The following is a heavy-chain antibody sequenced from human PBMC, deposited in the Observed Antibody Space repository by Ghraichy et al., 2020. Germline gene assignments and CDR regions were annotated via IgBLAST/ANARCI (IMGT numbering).Heavy chain of an antibody. D-gene: IGHD3-3*01. V-gene: IGHV4-34*01. CDR3: ARGYYDFWSGYSRFDY. CDR2: INHSGST. J-gene: IGHJ4*02. CDR1: GGSFSGYY. Sequence: SETLSLTCAVYGGSFSGYYWSWIRQPPGKGLEWIGEINHSGSTNYNPSLKSRVTISVDTSKNQFSLKLSSVTAADTAVYYCARGYYDFWSGYSRFDYWGQGTLVTVSS.